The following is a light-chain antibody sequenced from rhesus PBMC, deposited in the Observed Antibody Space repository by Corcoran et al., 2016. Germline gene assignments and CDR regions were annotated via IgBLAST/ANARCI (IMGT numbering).Light chain of an antibody. Sequence: DIQLTQSPSSLSASVGDRVTITCRASQGTSSYLAWYQQTPWKAPKLLIYDASNLQSGVPSRFSGSGSGTDFTLTISRLQPEDFAVYFCQQRNSYPYSFGQGAKVEIK. CDR2: DAS. J-gene: IGKJ2*01. CDR3: QQRNSYPYS. CDR1: QGTSSY. V-gene: IGKV1-38*01.